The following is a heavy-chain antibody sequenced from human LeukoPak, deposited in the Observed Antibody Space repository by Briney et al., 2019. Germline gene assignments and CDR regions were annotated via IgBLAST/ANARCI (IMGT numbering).Heavy chain of an antibody. CDR2: INHSGNP. V-gene: IGHV4-34*01. CDR3: ARGLTH. CDR1: GGSFSGYY. Sequence: PSETLSLTCTVSGGSFSGYYWRWLRQPPGKGLEWIGEINHSGNPNYNPSLKSRLTISVDTSRNQLSLKLSSVTAADTGVYYCARGLTHWGQGTLVTVSS. J-gene: IGHJ4*02.